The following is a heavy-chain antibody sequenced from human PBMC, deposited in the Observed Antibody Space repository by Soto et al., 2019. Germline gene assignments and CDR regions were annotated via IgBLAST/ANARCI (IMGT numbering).Heavy chain of an antibody. CDR2: VSYSGST. V-gene: IGHV4-31*03. Sequence: PSETLSLTCTVSGGSISSGGYYWSWIRQHPGKGLEWIGYVSYSGSTYYNPSLKSRVTISVDTSKNQFSLKLSSVTAADSAVYYCARASCYFDFWGQGTLVTVSS. CDR1: GGSISSGGYY. CDR3: ARASCYFDF. J-gene: IGHJ4*02. D-gene: IGHD6-6*01.